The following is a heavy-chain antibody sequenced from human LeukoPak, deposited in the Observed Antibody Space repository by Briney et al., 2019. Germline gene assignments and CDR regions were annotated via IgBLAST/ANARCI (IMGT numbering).Heavy chain of an antibody. CDR1: GLTFSSYS. Sequence: GGSLRLSCAASGLTFSSYSMNWVRQAPGKGLEWVSSISSSSSYIYYADSVKGRFTISRDNAKNSLYLQMNSLRAEDTAVYYCARDTDIVVVPAAFDAFDIWGQGTMVTVSS. CDR3: ARDTDIVVVPAAFDAFDI. V-gene: IGHV3-21*01. CDR2: ISSSSSYI. D-gene: IGHD2-2*01. J-gene: IGHJ3*02.